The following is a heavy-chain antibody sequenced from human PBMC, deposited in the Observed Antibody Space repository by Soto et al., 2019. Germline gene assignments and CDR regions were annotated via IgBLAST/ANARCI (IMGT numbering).Heavy chain of an antibody. Sequence: SETLSLTCTVSGGSISSSSYYWGWIRQPPGKGLEWIGSIYYSGSTYYNPSLKSRVTISVDTSKNQFSLKLSSVTAADTAVYYCARHVPPSYYYGSGSFSSFSYWFDPWGQGTLVTVSS. CDR1: GGSISSSSYY. J-gene: IGHJ5*02. CDR3: ARHVPPSYYYGSGSFSSFSYWFDP. CDR2: IYYSGST. V-gene: IGHV4-39*01. D-gene: IGHD3-10*01.